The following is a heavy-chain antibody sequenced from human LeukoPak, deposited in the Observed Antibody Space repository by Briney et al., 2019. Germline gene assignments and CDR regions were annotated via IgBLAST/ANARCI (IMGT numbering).Heavy chain of an antibody. Sequence: PSETLSLTCAVYGESFSGYYWSWIRQPPGKGLEWIGEINHSGSTNYNPSLKSRVTISVDTSKNQFSLKLSSVTAADTAVYYCARELYGSGNSWGQGTLVTVSS. CDR1: GESFSGYY. CDR3: ARELYGSGNS. J-gene: IGHJ4*02. V-gene: IGHV4-34*01. CDR2: INHSGST. D-gene: IGHD3-10*01.